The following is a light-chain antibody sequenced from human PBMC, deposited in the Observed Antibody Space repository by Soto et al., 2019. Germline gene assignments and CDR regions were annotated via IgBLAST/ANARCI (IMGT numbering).Light chain of an antibody. CDR1: SSDVGSYNL. CDR3: CSYASSSTYV. V-gene: IGLV2-23*01. J-gene: IGLJ1*01. CDR2: EGT. Sequence: QSLMPQPASMSGSPDQTITMPCTAHSSDVGSYNLVSWYQQHPGKAPKLMIYEGTKRPSGVSDRFSGSRSGNTASLTISGLQAEDEADYYCCSYASSSTYVFGTGTKVTVL.